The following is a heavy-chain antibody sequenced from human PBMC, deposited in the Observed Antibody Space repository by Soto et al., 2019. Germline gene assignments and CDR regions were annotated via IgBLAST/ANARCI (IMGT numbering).Heavy chain of an antibody. D-gene: IGHD6-13*01. Sequence: GGSLRLSCAASGFTVSSNYMSWVRQAPGKGLEWVSVIYSGGSTYYADSVKGRFTISRDNSKNTLYLQMNSLRAEDTAVYYCARFIAAAGTHYFDYWGQGTLVTFSS. CDR2: IYSGGST. V-gene: IGHV3-66*01. J-gene: IGHJ4*02. CDR1: GFTVSSNY. CDR3: ARFIAAAGTHYFDY.